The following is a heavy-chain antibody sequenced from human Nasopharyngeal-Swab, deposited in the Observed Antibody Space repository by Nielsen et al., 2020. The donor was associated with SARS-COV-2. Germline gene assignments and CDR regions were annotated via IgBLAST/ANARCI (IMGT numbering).Heavy chain of an antibody. J-gene: IGHJ1*01. Sequence: SETLSLTCAVYGGSFSGYYWSWIRQPPGKGLEWIGEINHSGSTNYNPSLKSRVTISVDTSKNQFSLKLSSVTAADTAVYYCANYGVYYDFWSGYPAEYFQHWGQGTLVTVSS. D-gene: IGHD3-3*01. CDR3: ANYGVYYDFWSGYPAEYFQH. CDR2: INHSGST. CDR1: GGSFSGYY. V-gene: IGHV4-34*01.